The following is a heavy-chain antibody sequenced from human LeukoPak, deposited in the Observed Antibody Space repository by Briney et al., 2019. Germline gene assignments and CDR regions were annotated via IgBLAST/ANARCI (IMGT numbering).Heavy chain of an antibody. V-gene: IGHV3-64*01. CDR3: ARAAYDFWSGYYGY. D-gene: IGHD3-3*01. CDR1: GFTFSSYA. Sequence: GGSLRLSCAASGFTFSSYAMHWVRQAPGKGLEYVSAISSNGGSTYYANSVKGRFTISRDNAKNSLYLQMNSLRAEDTAVYYCARAAYDFWSGYYGYWGQGTLVTVSS. CDR2: ISSNGGST. J-gene: IGHJ4*02.